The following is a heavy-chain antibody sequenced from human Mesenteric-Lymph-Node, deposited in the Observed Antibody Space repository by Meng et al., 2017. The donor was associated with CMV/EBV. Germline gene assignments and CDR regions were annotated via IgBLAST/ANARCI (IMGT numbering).Heavy chain of an antibody. CDR3: ARDLGKSGGPYYYYGMDV. J-gene: IGHJ6*02. Sequence: SVKVSCKASGGTFSSYAISWVRQAPGQGLEWMGGIIPILGIANYAQKFQGRVTITADKSTSTAYMELSSLRSEDTAVYYCARDLGKSGGPYYYYGMDVWGQGTTVTVSS. CDR1: GGTFSSYA. V-gene: IGHV1-69*10. D-gene: IGHD2-15*01. CDR2: IIPILGIA.